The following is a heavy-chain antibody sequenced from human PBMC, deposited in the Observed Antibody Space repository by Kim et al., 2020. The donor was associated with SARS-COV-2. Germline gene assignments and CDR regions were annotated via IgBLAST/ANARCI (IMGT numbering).Heavy chain of an antibody. Sequence: TYYADSVKGKFTISRDNSNNTLYLQMSSLRTEDTAVYYCVKMSEYSGSLDYWGRGTLVTVSS. CDR2: T. D-gene: IGHD6-13*01. V-gene: IGHV3-64D*06. J-gene: IGHJ4*02. CDR3: VKMSEYSGSLDY.